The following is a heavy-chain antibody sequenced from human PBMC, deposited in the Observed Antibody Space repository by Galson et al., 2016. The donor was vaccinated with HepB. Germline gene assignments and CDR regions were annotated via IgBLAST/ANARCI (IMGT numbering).Heavy chain of an antibody. CDR3: ARMTNEGDYDFVPYFDY. V-gene: IGHV4-59*01. J-gene: IGHJ4*02. D-gene: IGHD5-12*01. CDR1: GGSISDYY. Sequence: SETLSLTCTVSGGSISDYYWSWIRQSPGKGLEWIAYIHDSGSATHNPSLRGRDTISMDRSKNEFSLRLTSVTAADTAVYYCARMTNEGDYDFVPYFDYWGQGTLVTVSS. CDR2: IHDSGSA.